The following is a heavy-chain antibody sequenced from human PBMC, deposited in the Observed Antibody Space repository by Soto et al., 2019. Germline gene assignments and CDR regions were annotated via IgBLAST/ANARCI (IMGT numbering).Heavy chain of an antibody. J-gene: IGHJ4*02. V-gene: IGHV1-18*01. CDR1: GYAFTTYG. CDR3: ARGRDGDY. Sequence: QVHLVQSGAEVKKPGASVKVSCKGSGYAFTTYGITWVRQAPGQGLEWMGWISAHNGNTNYAQKLQGRVTVTRDTSTSTAYMELRSLSSDDTAVYYGARGRDGDYWGQGALVTVSS. CDR2: ISAHNGNT. D-gene: IGHD6-6*01.